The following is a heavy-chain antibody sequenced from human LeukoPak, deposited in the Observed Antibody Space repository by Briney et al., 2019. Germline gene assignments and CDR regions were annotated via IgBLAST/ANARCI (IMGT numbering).Heavy chain of an antibody. Sequence: EASVKVSCKASGYTFTGYYMHWVRQAPGQGLEWMGWINPNSGGTNYAQKFQGRVTMTRDTSISTAYMELSRLRSDDTAVYYCAREHPDSSGYYFDYWGQGTLVTVSS. CDR2: INPNSGGT. J-gene: IGHJ4*02. V-gene: IGHV1-2*02. D-gene: IGHD3-22*01. CDR3: AREHPDSSGYYFDY. CDR1: GYTFTGYY.